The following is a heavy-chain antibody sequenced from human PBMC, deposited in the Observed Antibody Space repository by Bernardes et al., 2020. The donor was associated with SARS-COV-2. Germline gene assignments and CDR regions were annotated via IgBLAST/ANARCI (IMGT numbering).Heavy chain of an antibody. J-gene: IGHJ6*02. CDR2: IYSGGST. V-gene: IGHV3-66*01. CDR3: ASDTIFGVVNFYYYSMDV. CDR1: GFTVSSNY. D-gene: IGHD3-3*01. Sequence: GSLSLSCAASGFTVSSNYMNWIRPAPGKGLEWVSVIYSGGSTYYADSVKGRFTISRDNSKNTLYLQMNSLRAEDTAVYYCASDTIFGVVNFYYYSMDVWGQGTTVTVSS.